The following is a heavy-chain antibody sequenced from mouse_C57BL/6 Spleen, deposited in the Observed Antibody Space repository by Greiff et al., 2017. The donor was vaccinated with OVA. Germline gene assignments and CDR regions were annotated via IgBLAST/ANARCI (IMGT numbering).Heavy chain of an antibody. CDR1: GYTFTSYW. D-gene: IGHD1-1*01. V-gene: IGHV1-50*01. Sequence: QVQLKQPGAELVKPGASVKLSCKASGYTFTSYWMQWVKQRPGQGLEWIGEIDPSDSYTNYNQKFKGKATLTVDTSSSTAYMQLSSLTSEDSAVYYCARCLLGYYFDYWGQGTTLTVSS. J-gene: IGHJ2*01. CDR3: ARCLLGYYFDY. CDR2: IDPSDSYT.